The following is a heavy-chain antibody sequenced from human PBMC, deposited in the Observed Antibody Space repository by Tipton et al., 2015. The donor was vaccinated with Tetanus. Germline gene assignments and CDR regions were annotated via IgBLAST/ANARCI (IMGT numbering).Heavy chain of an antibody. CDR3: ARVDSSGWDYYYGMDV. CDR1: GFTFSSYA. D-gene: IGHD6-19*01. Sequence: SLRLSCAASGFTFSSYAMSWVRQAPGKGLEWVSAISGSGGSTYYADSVKGRFTISRDNSKNTLYLQMNSLRAEDTAVYYCARVDSSGWDYYYGMDVWGQGATVTVSS. CDR2: ISGSGGST. J-gene: IGHJ6*02. V-gene: IGHV3-23*01.